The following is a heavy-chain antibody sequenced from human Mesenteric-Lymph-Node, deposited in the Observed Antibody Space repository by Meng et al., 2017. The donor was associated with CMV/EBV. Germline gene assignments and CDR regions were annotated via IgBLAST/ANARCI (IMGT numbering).Heavy chain of an antibody. CDR3: ARGRGVTIFGVVIGEPYNWFDP. CDR1: GGSISSSSYY. V-gene: IGHV4-39*07. Sequence: SETLSLSCTVSGGSISSSSYYWGRIRQPPGKGLEWIGSIYYSGSTYYNPSLKSRVTISVDTSKNQFSLKLSSVTAADTAVYYCARGRGVTIFGVVIGEPYNWFDPWGQGTLVTVSS. CDR2: IYYSGST. J-gene: IGHJ5*02. D-gene: IGHD3-3*01.